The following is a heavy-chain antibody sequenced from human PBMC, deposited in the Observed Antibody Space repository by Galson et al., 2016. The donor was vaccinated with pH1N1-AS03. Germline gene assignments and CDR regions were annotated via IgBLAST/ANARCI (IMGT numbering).Heavy chain of an antibody. Sequence: SVKVSCKASGYIFTGFYVHWVRQAPGQGLEWMGWINPNNGVTNYAQKFKAWVTMTRDTSVSTAYMELYGLKSYETAVYSCARDPRGPCTSATCPTTYYFGIDVWGQGTTVIVSS. CDR2: INPNNGVT. J-gene: IGHJ6*02. V-gene: IGHV1-2*04. D-gene: IGHD2-2*01. CDR3: ARDPRGPCTSATCPTTYYFGIDV. CDR1: GYIFTGFY.